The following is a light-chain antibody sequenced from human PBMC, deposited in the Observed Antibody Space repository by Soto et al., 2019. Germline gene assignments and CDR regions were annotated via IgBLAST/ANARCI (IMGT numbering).Light chain of an antibody. J-gene: IGKJ2*01. Sequence: DIQMTQSPSTLSASVGDRVTITCRASQTINSWLAWYQQKPGKAPRLLIYKASSLESGVPSRFSDSGSGTEFTLTISSLQPDDFATYYCQQYDSVPYTFGQGTK. CDR3: QQYDSVPYT. CDR1: QTINSW. CDR2: KAS. V-gene: IGKV1-5*03.